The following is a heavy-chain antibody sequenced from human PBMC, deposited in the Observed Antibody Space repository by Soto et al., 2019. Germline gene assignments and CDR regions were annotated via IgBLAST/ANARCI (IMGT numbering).Heavy chain of an antibody. V-gene: IGHV5-51*01. J-gene: IGHJ6*02. CDR1: GYSFTSYW. Sequence: PGESLKISCKGSGYSFTSYWIGWVRQMPGKGLEWMGIIYPGDSDTRYSPSFQGQVTTSADKSISTAYLQWSSLKASDTAMYYCARLLGFCSSTSCRTGRYYYYGMDVWGQGTTVTVSS. CDR2: IYPGDSDT. CDR3: ARLLGFCSSTSCRTGRYYYYGMDV. D-gene: IGHD2-2*01.